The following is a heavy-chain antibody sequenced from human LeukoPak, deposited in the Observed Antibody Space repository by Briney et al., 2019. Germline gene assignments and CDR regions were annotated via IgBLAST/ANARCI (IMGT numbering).Heavy chain of an antibody. Sequence: ASVKVSCKASGFTFTSSAVQWVRQARGQRLEWIGWIVVGSGNANYAQKFQERVTITRDKSTNTAYMELSSLRSEDTAVYYCARGGPHRFFGVVIGNYYYYGMDVWGQGTTVTVSS. V-gene: IGHV1-58*01. D-gene: IGHD3-3*01. CDR2: IVVGSGNA. CDR3: ARGGPHRFFGVVIGNYYYYGMDV. CDR1: GFTFTSSA. J-gene: IGHJ6*02.